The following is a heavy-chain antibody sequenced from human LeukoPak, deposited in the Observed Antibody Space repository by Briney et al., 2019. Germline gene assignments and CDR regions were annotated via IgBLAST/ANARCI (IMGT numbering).Heavy chain of an antibody. V-gene: IGHV3-21*01. CDR2: ISSSSSYI. D-gene: IGHD6-13*01. CDR3: ARGGAAADPYYYYYGMDV. Sequence: PGGSLRLSCAASGFTFSSYSMNWVRQAPGKGLEWVSSISSSSSYIYYADSVKGRFTISRDNAKNSLYLQMNSLRAEDTAVYYCARGGAAADPYYYYYGMDVWGQGTTVTVSS. CDR1: GFTFSSYS. J-gene: IGHJ6*02.